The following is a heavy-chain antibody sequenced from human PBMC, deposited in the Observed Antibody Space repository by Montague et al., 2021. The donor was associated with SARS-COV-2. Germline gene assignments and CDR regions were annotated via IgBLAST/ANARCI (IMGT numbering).Heavy chain of an antibody. Sequence: SETLSLTCAVYGGSFSGHYWSWIRQPPGKGLEWIGEINNIGSTNYNPSLKSRVTISVDTSKNQFSLKLHSATAADTAVYYCARGRIEVSMIVVVLTGASYYMDVWGKGTTVTVSS. CDR3: ARGRIEVSMIVVVLTGASYYMDV. V-gene: IGHV4-34*01. CDR1: GGSFSGHY. J-gene: IGHJ6*03. CDR2: INNIGST. D-gene: IGHD3-22*01.